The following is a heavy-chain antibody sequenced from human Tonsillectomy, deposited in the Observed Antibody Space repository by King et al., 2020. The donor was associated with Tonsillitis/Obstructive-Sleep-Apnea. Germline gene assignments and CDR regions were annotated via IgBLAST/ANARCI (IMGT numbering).Heavy chain of an antibody. CDR2: INPNSGGT. CDR1: GYTFTGYY. D-gene: IGHD2-2*01. CDR3: ARDNHYCTSTTCYANWFDS. V-gene: IGHV1-2*06. Sequence: VQLVESGAEVKKPGASVTVSCKASGYTFTGYYIHWVRQAPGHGLEWMGRINPNSGGTNYAQKFQGRVTMTRDTSITTAYMGLSGLRSDDAAVYYCARDNHYCTSTTCYANWFDSWGQGTLVTVSS. J-gene: IGHJ5*01.